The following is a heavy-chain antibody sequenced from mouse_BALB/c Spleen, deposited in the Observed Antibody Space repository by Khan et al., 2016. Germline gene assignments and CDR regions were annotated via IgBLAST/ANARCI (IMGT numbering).Heavy chain of an antibody. CDR1: GFNFSSYT. D-gene: IGHD3-1*01. V-gene: IGHV5-6-4*01. J-gene: IGHJ3*01. CDR2: ISSGGSYT. Sequence: EVELVESGGGLVKPGGSLKLSCAASGFNFSSYTMSWVRQPPEKRLEWVATISSGGSYTYYPANLKGRFTISRDNAKNTLYLQMSSLKSEDTAMYYCTRDSSGGFAYWGQGTLVTVSA. CDR3: TRDSSGGFAY.